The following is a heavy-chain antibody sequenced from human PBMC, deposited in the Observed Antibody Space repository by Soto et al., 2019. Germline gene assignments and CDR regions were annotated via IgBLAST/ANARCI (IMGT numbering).Heavy chain of an antibody. V-gene: IGHV1-69*13. CDR3: ARVSGGSSSWYFWFDP. J-gene: IGHJ5*02. CDR2: IIPIFGTA. Sequence: SVKVSCKASGGTFSSYAISWVRQAPGQGLEWMGGIIPIFGTANYAQKFQGRVTITADETTSTAYMELSSLRSEDTAVYYCARVSGGSSSWYFWFDPWGQGTLVTVSS. D-gene: IGHD6-13*01. CDR1: GGTFSSYA.